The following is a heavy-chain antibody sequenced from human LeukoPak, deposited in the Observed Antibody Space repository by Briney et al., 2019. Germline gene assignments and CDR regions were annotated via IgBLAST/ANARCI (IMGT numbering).Heavy chain of an antibody. V-gene: IGHV4-59*01. CDR1: GGSISTYY. D-gene: IGHD5-18*01. J-gene: IGHJ4*02. CDR2: ISYSGST. Sequence: SETLSLTCTVSGGSISTYYWSWIRQPPGKGLEWIGYISYSGSTNYNPSLKSRVTISIDTSKNQFPLKLTSVTAADTAMYYCASTSGYSYTFDYWGQGTLVTVSS. CDR3: ASTSGYSYTFDY.